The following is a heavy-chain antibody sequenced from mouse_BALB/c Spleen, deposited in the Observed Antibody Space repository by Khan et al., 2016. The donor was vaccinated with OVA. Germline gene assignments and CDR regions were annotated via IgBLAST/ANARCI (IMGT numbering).Heavy chain of an antibody. Sequence: EVQLVESGGGLVKPGGSLKLSCAASGFTFSNYAMSWVRQTPEKRLEWVASISSGGSTYYPDSVKGRFTISRDNARTILYLQMSSLRSEATAMYYCARDYWFAYWGQGTLVTVSA. CDR2: ISSGGST. V-gene: IGHV5-6-5*01. CDR1: GFTFSNYA. J-gene: IGHJ3*01. CDR3: ARDYWFAY.